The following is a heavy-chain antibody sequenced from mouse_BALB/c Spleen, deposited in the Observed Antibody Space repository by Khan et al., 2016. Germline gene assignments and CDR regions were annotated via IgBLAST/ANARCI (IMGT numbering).Heavy chain of an antibody. CDR2: IFPGSGST. J-gene: IGHJ4*01. CDR3: ARSYYGYFAMDY. Sequence: QVQLQQPGTELPRPGAPVKLSCKASGYTFTDYYLHWVMRMTGRGLEWIGEIFPGSGSTYYNEKFKGEASLTADTSSSTPYMQIRSLTSEDSAVYFCARSYYGYFAMDYWGHGASVTVSS. D-gene: IGHD1-2*01. V-gene: IGHV1-77*01. CDR1: GYTFTDYY.